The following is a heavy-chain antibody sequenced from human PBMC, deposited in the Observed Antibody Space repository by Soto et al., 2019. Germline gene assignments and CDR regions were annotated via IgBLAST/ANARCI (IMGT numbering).Heavy chain of an antibody. Sequence: EVQLVESGRGLVQPGRSLRLSCQGSGFTFHDHAMHWVRQAPGKGLEWVAGISWYSGSTGYGDSVKGRFTTARDNAKNSLYLELNSLRVEDTALYYCAKGCGPVGGNSDSFDSWGQGTLVTVSS. CDR1: GFTFHDHA. V-gene: IGHV3-9*01. D-gene: IGHD1-1*01. CDR2: ISWYSGST. J-gene: IGHJ4*02. CDR3: AKGCGPVGGNSDSFDS.